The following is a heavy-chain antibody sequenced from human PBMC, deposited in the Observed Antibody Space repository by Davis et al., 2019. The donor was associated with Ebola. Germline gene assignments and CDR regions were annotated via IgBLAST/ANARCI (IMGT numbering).Heavy chain of an antibody. CDR2: ISGSGGST. CDR1: GFTFSSYA. D-gene: IGHD2-21*01. J-gene: IGHJ6*02. Sequence: GESLKISCAASGFTFSSYAMSWVRQAPGKGLEWVSAISGSGGSTYYADSVKGRFTISRDNSKNTLYLQMNSLRDEDTAVYYCARDEVMDYYYYGMDVWGQGTTVTVSS. CDR3: ARDEVMDYYYYGMDV. V-gene: IGHV3-23*01.